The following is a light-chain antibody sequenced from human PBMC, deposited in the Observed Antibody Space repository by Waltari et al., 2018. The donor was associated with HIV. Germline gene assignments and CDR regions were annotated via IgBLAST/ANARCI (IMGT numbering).Light chain of an antibody. V-gene: IGLV1-51*01. CDR1: NSNIGSNS. CDR2: DNH. CDR3: GTWDSGLNAYV. Sequence: QSVLKQPPSVSAAPGQKIGISCSGANSNIGSNSVSWYQPSPGRAPQLLIYDNHRRPSETPDRFSGSKSGTSGTLDITGLQTGDEADYYCGTWDSGLNAYVFGSGTKVTVL. J-gene: IGLJ1*01.